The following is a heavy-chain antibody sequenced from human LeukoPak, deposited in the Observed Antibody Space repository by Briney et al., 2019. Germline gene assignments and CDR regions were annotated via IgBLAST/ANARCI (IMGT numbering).Heavy chain of an antibody. CDR1: GFTFYMYA. CDR3: AKDRPNFHENSGHYYRRDGDS. J-gene: IGHJ5*01. Sequence: GGSLRLSCQASGFTFYMYAMSWVRQAPGKGVEWVASMCGTAGCTFYPDSVKGRFTISGDNSKNVLYLRMNSLTAEDTAIYYCAKDRPNFHENSGHYYRRDGDSWGQGTLVTVSS. V-gene: IGHV3-23*01. D-gene: IGHD3-22*01. CDR2: MCGTAGCT.